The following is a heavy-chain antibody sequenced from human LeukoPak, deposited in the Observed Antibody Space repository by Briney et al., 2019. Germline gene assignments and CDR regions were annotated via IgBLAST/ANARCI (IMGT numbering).Heavy chain of an antibody. J-gene: IGHJ4*02. CDR3: ARQYGSGSSYTPVVDL. CDR1: GDSISSHYY. Sequence: PSETLSLTCTVSGDSISSHYYWIWIRQPPGKGLEWIGSIYYSGSTYYNPSLKSRVTISVDTSKNQFSVKLNSLTAAETAVYYCARQYGSGSSYTPVVDLWGQGTLVTVSS. V-gene: IGHV4-39*01. D-gene: IGHD3-10*01. CDR2: IYYSGST.